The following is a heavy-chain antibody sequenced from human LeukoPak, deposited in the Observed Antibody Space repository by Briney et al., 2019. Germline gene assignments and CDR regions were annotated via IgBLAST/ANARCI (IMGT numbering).Heavy chain of an antibody. D-gene: IGHD1-1*01. CDR3: ARVPDFTTTTGTFGAFDI. CDR1: GGTFSSYA. CDR2: IIPIFGTA. V-gene: IGHV1-69*05. Sequence: SVKVSCKASGGTFSSYAISWVRQAPGQGLEWMGGIIPIFGTANYAQKFQGRVTITTDESTSTAYMELSSLRSEDTALYHCARVPDFTTTTGTFGAFDIWGQGTMVTVSS. J-gene: IGHJ3*02.